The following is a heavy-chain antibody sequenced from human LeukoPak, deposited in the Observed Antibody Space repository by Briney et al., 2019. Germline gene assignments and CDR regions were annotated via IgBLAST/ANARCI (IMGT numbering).Heavy chain of an antibody. J-gene: IGHJ4*02. V-gene: IGHV4-4*02. D-gene: IGHD4-11*01. CDR1: GGSITSTNY. CDR2: VNLQGST. CDR3: ARGLLGAVTTFDY. Sequence: SGTLSLTCGVSGGSITSTNYWTWVRQPPGKGLEWIGEVNLQGSTNYNPSLMGRVAISVDMSENHISLQLTSVTAADTAVYYCARGLLGAVTTFDYWGQGTLVTVSS.